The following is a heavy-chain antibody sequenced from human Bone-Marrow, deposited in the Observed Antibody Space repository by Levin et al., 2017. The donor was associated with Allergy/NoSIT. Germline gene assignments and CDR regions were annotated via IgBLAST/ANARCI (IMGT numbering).Heavy chain of an antibody. J-gene: IGHJ4*02. Sequence: GESLKISCTGSGFPFSSYWIGWVRQMPGKGLEWVGSFFPGDSDTRYSPSFQGQVTFSADTSISTAYLQWSSLKASDTAIYFCARHFLGGWLVQDYWGQGTLVTVSS. CDR2: FFPGDSDT. CDR1: GFPFSSYW. CDR3: ARHFLGGWLVQDY. D-gene: IGHD6-19*01. V-gene: IGHV5-51*01.